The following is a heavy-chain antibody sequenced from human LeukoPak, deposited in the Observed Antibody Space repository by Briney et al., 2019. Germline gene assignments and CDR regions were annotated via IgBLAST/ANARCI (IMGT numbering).Heavy chain of an antibody. CDR1: GGSISSSSYY. CDR3: ASRYNWNYGY. Sequence: SENLSLTCTVSGGSISSSSYYWGWIRQPPGKGLEWIGSIYYSGSTYYNPSLKSRVTISVDTSKNQFSLKLSSVTAADTAVYYCASRYNWNYGYWGQGTLVTVSS. J-gene: IGHJ4*02. D-gene: IGHD1-7*01. V-gene: IGHV4-39*01. CDR2: IYYSGST.